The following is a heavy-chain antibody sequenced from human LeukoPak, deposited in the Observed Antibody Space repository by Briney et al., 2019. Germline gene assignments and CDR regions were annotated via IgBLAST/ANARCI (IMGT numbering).Heavy chain of an antibody. Sequence: GGSLRLSCAASGCTFSSYAMSWVRQAPGKGLEWVSAISGSGGSTYYADSVKGRFTISRDNSKNTLYLQMNSLRAEDTAVYYCARLSEIHYYDSSGYRPNYYGMDVWGQGTTVTVSS. CDR1: GCTFSSYA. CDR3: ARLSEIHYYDSSGYRPNYYGMDV. D-gene: IGHD3-22*01. V-gene: IGHV3-23*01. CDR2: ISGSGGST. J-gene: IGHJ6*02.